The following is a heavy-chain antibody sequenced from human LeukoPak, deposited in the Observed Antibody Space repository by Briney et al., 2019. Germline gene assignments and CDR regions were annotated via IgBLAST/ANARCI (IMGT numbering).Heavy chain of an antibody. CDR3: ARLRITMVRGIGRMKIIWFDP. V-gene: IGHV1-2*02. J-gene: IGHJ5*02. CDR1: GYTFTGYS. D-gene: IGHD3-10*01. Sequence: ASVNFSCKASGYTFTGYSMHWVRQAPGQGREWMGLINPNSGGTNYAQKFQGRVTKTTDTSISTAYMELNRLRSDDTAVYYCARLRITMVRGIGRMKIIWFDPWGQGTLVTVSS. CDR2: INPNSGGT.